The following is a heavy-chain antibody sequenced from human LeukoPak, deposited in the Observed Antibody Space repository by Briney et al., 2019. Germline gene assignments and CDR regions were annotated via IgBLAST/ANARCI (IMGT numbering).Heavy chain of an antibody. V-gene: IGHV1-69*05. J-gene: IGHJ1*01. D-gene: IGHD5-12*01. CDR1: GGTFSSYA. CDR2: IIPIFGTA. Sequence: SVKVSCKASGGTFSSYAISWVRQAPGQGREWMGRIIPIFGTANYAQKFQGRVTITTDESTSTAYMELSSLRSEDTAVYYCASGPLYGGYDDWGRGTLVTVSS. CDR3: ASGPLYGGYDD.